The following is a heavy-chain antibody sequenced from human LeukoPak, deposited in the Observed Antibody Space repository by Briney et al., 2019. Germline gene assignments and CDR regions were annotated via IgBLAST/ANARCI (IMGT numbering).Heavy chain of an antibody. CDR1: GFTFSSYT. J-gene: IGHJ3*02. Sequence: GGSLRLSCAASGFTFSSYTMNWVRQAPGKGLEWVSSFSRSGPYIYYADSVKGRFTISRDNAKNTVDLQMNSLAAEDTAVYYCARGGSGCFDIWGQGTLVTVSS. D-gene: IGHD1-26*01. CDR2: FSRSGPYI. V-gene: IGHV3-21*01. CDR3: ARGGSGCFDI.